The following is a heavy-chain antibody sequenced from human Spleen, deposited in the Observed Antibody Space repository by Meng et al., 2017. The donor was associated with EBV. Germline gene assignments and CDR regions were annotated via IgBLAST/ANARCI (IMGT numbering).Heavy chain of an antibody. CDR2: IIPFFGTP. CDR1: GGTFGTYA. Sequence: QVQLVQSGAEVXXXXXXVRVSCKASGGTFGTYAFSWVRQAPGQGLEWMGGIIPFFGTPVYAQSFQGRVTITADESTGTVHMELSSLRSEDTAVYYCARDDNWFDPWGQGTLVTVSS. J-gene: IGHJ5*02. CDR3: ARDDNWFDP. V-gene: IGHV1-69*01.